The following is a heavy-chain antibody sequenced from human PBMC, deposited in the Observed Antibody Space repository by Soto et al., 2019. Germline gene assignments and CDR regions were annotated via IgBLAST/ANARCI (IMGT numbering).Heavy chain of an antibody. CDR2: ISASNGNT. V-gene: IGHV1-18*04. CDR3: ARDWKLTGYAFDI. J-gene: IGHJ3*02. D-gene: IGHD1-1*01. CDR1: GYTFTSYY. Sequence: ASVKVSCKASGYTFTSYYMHWVRQAPGQGLEWMGWISASNGNTNYAQKFQGRVTMTTDTSTSTAYMELRSLRSDDTAVYYCARDWKLTGYAFDIWGQGTMVTVSS.